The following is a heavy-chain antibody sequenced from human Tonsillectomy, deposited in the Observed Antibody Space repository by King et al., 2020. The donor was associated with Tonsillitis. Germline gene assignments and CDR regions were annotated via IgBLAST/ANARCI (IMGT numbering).Heavy chain of an antibody. Sequence: VQLVESGGGVVQPGRSLRLSCAASGFTFSSYGMHWVRQAPGKGLEWVAVISYDGSNKYYADSVKGRFTISRDNSKNTLYLQMNSLRAEDTAVYYCAKDRSTIFGVVIGVGYGMDVWGQGTTVTVSS. CDR1: GFTFSSYG. CDR2: ISYDGSNK. CDR3: AKDRSTIFGVVIGVGYGMDV. V-gene: IGHV3-30*18. J-gene: IGHJ6*02. D-gene: IGHD3-3*01.